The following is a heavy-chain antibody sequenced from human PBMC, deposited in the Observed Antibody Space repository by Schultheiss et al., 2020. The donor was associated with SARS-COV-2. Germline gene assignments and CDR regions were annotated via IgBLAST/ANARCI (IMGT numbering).Heavy chain of an antibody. V-gene: IGHV3-33*05. D-gene: IGHD3-22*01. CDR3: ARAEIDEYYYDSSGYYYFDY. Sequence: GESLKISCAASGFTFSSYGMHWVRQAPGKGLEWVAVISYDGSNKYYADSVKGRFTISRDNAKNSLYLQMNSLRAEDTAVYYCARAEIDEYYYDSSGYYYFDYWGQGTLVTVSS. J-gene: IGHJ4*02. CDR2: ISYDGSNK. CDR1: GFTFSSYG.